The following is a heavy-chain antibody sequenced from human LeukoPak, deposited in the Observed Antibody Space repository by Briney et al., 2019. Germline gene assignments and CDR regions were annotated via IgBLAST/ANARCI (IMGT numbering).Heavy chain of an antibody. Sequence: GGPLRLSCAASGFTFDDYGMSWVRQAPGKGLEWVANIKQDGSEKYYVDSVKGRFTISRDNAKNSLYLQMNSLRAEDTAVYYCARVYGGSGRGWGQGTLVTVSS. CDR1: GFTFDDYG. CDR3: ARVYGGSGRG. J-gene: IGHJ4*02. V-gene: IGHV3-7*01. CDR2: IKQDGSEK. D-gene: IGHD6-19*01.